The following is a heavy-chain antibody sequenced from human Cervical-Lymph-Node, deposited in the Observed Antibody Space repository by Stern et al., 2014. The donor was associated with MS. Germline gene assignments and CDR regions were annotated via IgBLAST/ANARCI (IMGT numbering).Heavy chain of an antibody. CDR3: ASGTGSKRPTGNY. V-gene: IGHV1-46*01. CDR1: GYTFTSHY. J-gene: IGHJ4*02. D-gene: IGHD3/OR15-3a*01. Sequence: QVQLMQSGAEVKKPGASVKVSCTASGYTFTSHYMHWVRQDPGQGIEWVGIISPSGDSASYAQKCQGRVAMTRDTSTSTVYMELSSLRSEDTAVYYCASGTGSKRPTGNYWGQGTLVTVSS. CDR2: ISPSGDSA.